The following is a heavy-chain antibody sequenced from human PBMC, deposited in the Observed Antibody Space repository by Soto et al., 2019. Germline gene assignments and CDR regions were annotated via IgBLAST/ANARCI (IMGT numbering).Heavy chain of an antibody. CDR1: GFSFSSYA. CDR2: ISTRGGRT. D-gene: IGHD3-22*01. Sequence: SLRLSCAASGFSFSSYAMSWVRQAPPQGLEWVSSISTRGGRTYYADSLKGRFSISRDNSADAVYLDMDNLRAEDTGIYYCAKEFYYDASGQYSDLYFDSWGQGALVTVSS. J-gene: IGHJ4*02. V-gene: IGHV3-23*01. CDR3: AKEFYYDASGQYSDLYFDS.